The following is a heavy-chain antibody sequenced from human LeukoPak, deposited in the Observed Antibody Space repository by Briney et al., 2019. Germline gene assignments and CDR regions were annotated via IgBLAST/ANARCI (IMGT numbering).Heavy chain of an antibody. CDR1: GFTFSSYA. CDR2: ISGSGGST. CDR3: AKPVGSSPFFNRYSDY. Sequence: PGGSLRLSCAASGFTFSSYAMSWVRQAPGKGLEWVSAISGSGGSTYYADSVKGRFTISRDNSENTLYLQMNSLRAEDTAVYYCAKPVGSSPFFNRYSDYWGQGTLVTVSS. D-gene: IGHD6-6*01. J-gene: IGHJ4*02. V-gene: IGHV3-23*01.